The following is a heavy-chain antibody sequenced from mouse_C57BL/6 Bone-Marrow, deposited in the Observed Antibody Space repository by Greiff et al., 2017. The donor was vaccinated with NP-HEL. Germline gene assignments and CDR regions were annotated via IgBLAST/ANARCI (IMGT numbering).Heavy chain of an antibody. Sequence: VKLQESGPELVKPGASVKISCKASGYTFTDYYINWVKQRPGQGLEWIGWIFPGSGSTYYNEKFKGKATLTVDKSSSTAYMLLSSLTSEDSAVYFCARGGPYYYGSSYNFDYWGQGTTLTVSS. V-gene: IGHV1-75*01. J-gene: IGHJ2*01. CDR1: GYTFTDYY. CDR2: IFPGSGST. D-gene: IGHD1-1*01. CDR3: ARGGPYYYGSSYNFDY.